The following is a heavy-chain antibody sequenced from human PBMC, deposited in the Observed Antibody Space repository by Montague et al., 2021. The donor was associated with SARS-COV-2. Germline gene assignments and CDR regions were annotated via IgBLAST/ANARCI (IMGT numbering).Heavy chain of an antibody. D-gene: IGHD3-10*01. CDR3: ARLGLLWFGELWN. V-gene: IGHV4-39*01. CDR2: IYYSGST. Sequence: SETLSLTCTVSGGSISSSTYYWGWIRRPPGKGLEWIGSIYYSGSTYYNPSLKSRVTISVDTSKNQFSLKLSSVTAADTAVYYCARLGLLWFGELWNWGQGTLVTVSS. J-gene: IGHJ4*02. CDR1: GGSISSSTYY.